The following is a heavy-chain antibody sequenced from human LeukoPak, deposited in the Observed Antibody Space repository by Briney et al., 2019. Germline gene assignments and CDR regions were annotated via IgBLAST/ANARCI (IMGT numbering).Heavy chain of an antibody. D-gene: IGHD2-21*02. V-gene: IGHV3-30*04. CDR3: ARDPLSVYCGGDCYSPAYFDY. CDR1: GVTFSSYA. CDR2: ISYDGSNK. J-gene: IGHJ4*02. Sequence: PGRSLRLSCAASGVTFSSYAMHWVRQAPGNGLEWGAVISYDGSNKYYADSVKGRFTISRDNSKNTLYLQMNSLRAEDTAVYYCARDPLSVYCGGDCYSPAYFDYWGQGTLVTVSS.